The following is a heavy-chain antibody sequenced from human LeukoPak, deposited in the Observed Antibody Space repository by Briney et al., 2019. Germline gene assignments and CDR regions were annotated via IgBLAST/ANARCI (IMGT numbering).Heavy chain of an antibody. Sequence: SETLSLTCSVSGGSISSYYWSWIRQPPGKGLEWIGYIYYSGSTNFKSPLKSRVTMSGDTSKNQFSLKLNSVTAADTAVYYCARQQGYGYGAPMDVWGKGTTVTVSS. CDR1: GGSISSYY. D-gene: IGHD5-18*01. CDR2: IYYSGST. J-gene: IGHJ6*04. CDR3: ARQQGYGYGAPMDV. V-gene: IGHV4-59*08.